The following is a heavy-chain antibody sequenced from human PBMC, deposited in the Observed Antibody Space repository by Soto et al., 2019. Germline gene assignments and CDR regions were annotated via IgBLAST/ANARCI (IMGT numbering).Heavy chain of an antibody. CDR3: VRGGILEANRPYYYYGLDV. Sequence: ASVKVSCKVFGYTFSTYGLSWVRQAPGQGLEWVGWVSPYNGNTYYAPGLQGRVTMTTDTSTNTAYMSLRSLRSDDTAIYYCVRGGILEANRPYYYYGLDVWGQGTPVTVSS. J-gene: IGHJ6*02. CDR1: GYTFSTYG. V-gene: IGHV1-18*01. D-gene: IGHD1-1*01. CDR2: VSPYNGNT.